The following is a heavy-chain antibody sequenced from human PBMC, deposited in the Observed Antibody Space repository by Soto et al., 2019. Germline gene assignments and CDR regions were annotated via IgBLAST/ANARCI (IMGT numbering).Heavy chain of an antibody. J-gene: IGHJ4*02. Sequence: GGSLRLSCAASGFTFSSYAMSWVRQAPGKGLEWVSAISGSGGSTYYADSVKGRFTISRDNSKNTLYLQMNSLRAEDTAVYYCAKGRRKTMIVVVISYYFDYWGQGTLVTVSS. CDR2: ISGSGGST. D-gene: IGHD3-22*01. CDR3: AKGRRKTMIVVVISYYFDY. V-gene: IGHV3-23*01. CDR1: GFTFSSYA.